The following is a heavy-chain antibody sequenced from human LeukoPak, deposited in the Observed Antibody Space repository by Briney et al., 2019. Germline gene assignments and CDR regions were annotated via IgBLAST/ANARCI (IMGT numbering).Heavy chain of an antibody. CDR3: AKDRGARSFDN. CDR2: ISGSGGST. Sequence: GGSLRLSCADSGFTFNTFWMSWVRQAPGKGLEWVSVISGSGGSTYYADSVKGRFTISRDNSNDALYLQMNSLRAEDTAVYYCAKDRGARSFDNWGQGTLVTVSS. J-gene: IGHJ4*02. V-gene: IGHV3-23*01. CDR1: GFTFNTFW.